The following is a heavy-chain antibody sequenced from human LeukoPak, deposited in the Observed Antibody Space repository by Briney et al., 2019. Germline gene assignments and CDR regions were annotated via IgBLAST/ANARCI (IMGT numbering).Heavy chain of an antibody. D-gene: IGHD3-16*01. CDR1: GYTFTGYY. J-gene: IGHJ4*02. CDR3: ARGSSLGFLDFDY. CDR2: INPNSGGT. V-gene: IGHV1-2*02. Sequence: ASVTVSCKASGYTFTGYYMHWVRQAPGQGLEGMGWINPNSGGTNYAQKFQGRVTITRDTYISTAYMELSRLRSDDTAVYYCARGSSLGFLDFDYWGQGTLVTVSS.